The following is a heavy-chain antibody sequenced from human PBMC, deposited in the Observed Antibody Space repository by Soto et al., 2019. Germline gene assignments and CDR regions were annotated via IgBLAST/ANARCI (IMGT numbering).Heavy chain of an antibody. CDR3: AMIYDFWSGTRPDY. D-gene: IGHD3-3*01. V-gene: IGHV1-69*13. CDR1: GGTFSSYA. Sequence: ASVKVSCKASGGTFSSYAISWVRQAPGQGLEWMGGIIPIFGTANYAQKFQGRVTITADESTSTAYMELSSLRSEDTAVYYCAMIYDFWSGTRPDYWGQGTLVTVSS. J-gene: IGHJ4*02. CDR2: IIPIFGTA.